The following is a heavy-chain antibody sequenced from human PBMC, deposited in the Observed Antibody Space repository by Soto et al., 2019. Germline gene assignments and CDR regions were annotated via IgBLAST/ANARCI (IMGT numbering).Heavy chain of an antibody. D-gene: IGHD4-17*01. CDR1: GGSISGSPYH. V-gene: IGHV4-39*02. CDR3: ARAFYGDYAAHYYGMDV. Sequence: KASETLSLTCTVSGGSISGSPYHWGWIRQPPGKGLEWIGSIGDDGRVYYNPSLTGRATLFVDTSKNRFSLNLNSVTAADTAVYYCARAFYGDYAAHYYGMDVWGQGTTVTVSS. J-gene: IGHJ6*02. CDR2: IGDDGRV.